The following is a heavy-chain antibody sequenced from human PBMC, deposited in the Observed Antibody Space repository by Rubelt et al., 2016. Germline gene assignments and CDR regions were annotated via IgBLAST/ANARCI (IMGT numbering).Heavy chain of an antibody. CDR2: INENGRRV. V-gene: IGHV3-74*01. Sequence: VQLVESGGGVVQPGGSLRLSCAASGFTFGRSWMHWVRQVPGKGLVWVSRINENGRRVDYADSVKGRFTISRDDPKSTMYLHMNSLRPEDTAIYFCVREFSGERDYWGQGALVTVSS. CDR1: GFTFGRSW. D-gene: IGHD1-26*01. CDR3: VREFSGERDY. J-gene: IGHJ4*02.